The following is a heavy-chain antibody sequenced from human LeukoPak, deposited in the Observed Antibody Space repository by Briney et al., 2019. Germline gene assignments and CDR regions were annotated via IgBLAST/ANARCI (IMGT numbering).Heavy chain of an antibody. V-gene: IGHV1-46*01. CDR2: INPSGGST. J-gene: IGHJ6*02. Sequence: GASVKVSCKASGYTFTSYYMHWVRQAPRQGLEWMGIINPSGGSTSYAQKFQGRVTMTRDTSTSTVYMELSSLRSEDTAVYYCARAYSGSFYYYYGMDVWGQGTTATVSS. CDR3: ARAYSGSFYYYYGMDV. D-gene: IGHD1-26*01. CDR1: GYTFTSYY.